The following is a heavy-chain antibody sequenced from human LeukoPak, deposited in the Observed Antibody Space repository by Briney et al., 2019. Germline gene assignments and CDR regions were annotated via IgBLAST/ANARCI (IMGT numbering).Heavy chain of an antibody. D-gene: IGHD6-13*01. CDR2: IRSKAYGGTT. Sequence: PGRSLRLSCTASGFTFGDYAMSWVRQAPGKGLEWVGFIRSKAYGGTTEYAASVKGRFTISRDDSKSIAYLQMNSLKTEDTAVYYCTRDRASSWYDYYYYYYMDVWGKGTTVTISS. J-gene: IGHJ6*03. CDR1: GFTFGDYA. V-gene: IGHV3-49*04. CDR3: TRDRASSWYDYYYYYYMDV.